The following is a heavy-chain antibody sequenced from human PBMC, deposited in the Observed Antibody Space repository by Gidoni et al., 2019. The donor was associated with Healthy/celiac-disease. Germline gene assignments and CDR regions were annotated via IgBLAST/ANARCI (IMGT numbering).Heavy chain of an antibody. CDR3: AREPGSFDI. V-gene: IGHV3-7*01. J-gene: IGHJ3*02. CDR2: RKQDGSEK. CDR1: GFTFSRFW. Sequence: EVQLVESGGGLVQPGGSLSPSCAASGFTFSRFWMSWVRQAPGKGLEWVANRKQDGSEKYYVDSVKGRFTISRDNAQNSLYLQMNSLRAGDTAVYYCAREPGSFDIWGHGTMVTVSS.